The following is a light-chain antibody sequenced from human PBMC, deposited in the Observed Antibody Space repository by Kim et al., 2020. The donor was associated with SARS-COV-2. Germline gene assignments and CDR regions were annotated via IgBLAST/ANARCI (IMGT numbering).Light chain of an antibody. J-gene: IGLJ2*01. CDR3: NSRDSSGNQAV. Sequence: SSELTQDPAVSVALGQTVRITCQGDSLRSYYASWYQQKPGQAPVLVIYDKNNRPSGIPDRFSGSSSGNTASLTITGAQAEDEADYYCNSRDSSGNQAVFG. V-gene: IGLV3-19*01. CDR1: SLRSYY. CDR2: DKN.